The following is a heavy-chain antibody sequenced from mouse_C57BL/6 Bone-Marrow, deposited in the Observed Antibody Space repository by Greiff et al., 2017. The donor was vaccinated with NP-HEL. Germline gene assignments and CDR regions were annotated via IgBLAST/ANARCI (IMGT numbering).Heavy chain of an antibody. CDR1: GYAFTNYL. CDR3: ARGVGLFDY. D-gene: IGHD1-1*02. CDR2: INPGSGGT. J-gene: IGHJ2*01. Sequence: VQLQESGAELVRPGTSVKVSCKASGYAFTNYLIEWVKQRPGQGLEWIGVINPGSGGTNYNEKFKGKGTLTADKSSSTAYMQLSSLTSEDSAVYFCARGVGLFDYWGQGTTLTVSS. V-gene: IGHV1-54*01.